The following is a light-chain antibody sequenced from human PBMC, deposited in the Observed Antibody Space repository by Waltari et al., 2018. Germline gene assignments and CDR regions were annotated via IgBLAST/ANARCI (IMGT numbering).Light chain of an antibody. J-gene: IGKJ5*01. CDR3: QQRSNWPPIT. CDR2: DAS. CDR1: QSVSSY. Sequence: IVLTQSPATLSLSPGERATLSCRANQSVSSYLACYQQKHGQAPRLLIYDASNRATGIPARFSGSGSGTDFTLTISSLEPEDFAVYYCQQRSNWPPITFGQGTRLVIK. V-gene: IGKV3-11*01.